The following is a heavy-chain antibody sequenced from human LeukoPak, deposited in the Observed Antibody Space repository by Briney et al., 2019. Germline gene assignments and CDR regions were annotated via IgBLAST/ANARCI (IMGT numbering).Heavy chain of an antibody. CDR2: MHPNSDDT. Sequence: ASVKVSCKASGYTFTNNDIHWVRQATGQGLEWMGWMHPNSDDTGYAQKFQGRVTMTRNTSISTAYMELSSLRPEDTAVYYCARAGRGYCSGGSCLAPEAYAFDIWGQGTMVTVSS. CDR1: GYTFTNND. J-gene: IGHJ3*02. D-gene: IGHD2-15*01. CDR3: ARAGRGYCSGGSCLAPEAYAFDI. V-gene: IGHV1-8*01.